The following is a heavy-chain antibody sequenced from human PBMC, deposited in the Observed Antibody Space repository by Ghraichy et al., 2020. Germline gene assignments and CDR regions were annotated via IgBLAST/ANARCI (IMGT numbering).Heavy chain of an antibody. CDR2: INHSGST. J-gene: IGHJ3*02. CDR1: GGSFSGYY. CDR3: ARAKRMFRGRIKVGSCAFDI. D-gene: IGHD3-10*01. V-gene: IGHV4-34*01. Sequence: SETLSLTCAVYGGSFSGYYWSWIRQPPGKGLEWIGEINHSGSTNYNPSLKSRVTISVDTSKNQFSLKLTAVTAADTAVYYCARAKRMFRGRIKVGSCAFDIWGQRAMATVSS.